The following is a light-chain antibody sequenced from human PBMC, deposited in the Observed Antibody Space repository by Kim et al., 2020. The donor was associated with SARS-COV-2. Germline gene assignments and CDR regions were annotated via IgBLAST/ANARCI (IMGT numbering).Light chain of an antibody. CDR2: DVS. V-gene: IGLV2-14*03. CDR3: SSYTTRNTLL. Sequence: YNYVSWYHQYPGRVPELIIYDVSKRPSGVSDRFSASKSGTTASLTISGLQAEDEGDYYCSSYTTRNTLLFGGGTQLTVL. CDR1: YNY. J-gene: IGLJ2*01.